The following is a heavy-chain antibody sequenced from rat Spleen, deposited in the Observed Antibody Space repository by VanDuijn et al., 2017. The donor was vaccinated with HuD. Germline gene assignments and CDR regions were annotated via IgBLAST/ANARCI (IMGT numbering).Heavy chain of an antibody. CDR3: ATDHPLYGGYSEPLAY. CDR2: ISSDGGRN. J-gene: IGHJ3*01. Sequence: EVQLVESGGGLVQPGRSMKLSCAASGFTFSNYNMAWVRQAPTKGLEWVTTISSDGGRNFYRDSVKGRFTISRDNAKSTLFLQMDSLRSEDTATYYCATDHPLYGGYSEPLAYWGQGTLVTVSS. D-gene: IGHD1-11*01. CDR1: GFTFSNYN. V-gene: IGHV5-25*01.